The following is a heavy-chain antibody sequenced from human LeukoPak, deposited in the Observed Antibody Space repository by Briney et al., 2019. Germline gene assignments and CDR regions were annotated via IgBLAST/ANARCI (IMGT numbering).Heavy chain of an antibody. V-gene: IGHV3-20*04. D-gene: IGHD3-22*01. CDR1: GFTFDDCG. Sequence: GGSLRLSCAASGFTFDDCGMSWVRQAPGKGLEWASGINWNGGSTGYADSVKGRFTISRDNAKNSLYLQMNSLRAEDTAVYYCARAGWDYDENAFDIWGQGTMVTVSS. CDR2: INWNGGST. CDR3: ARAGWDYDENAFDI. J-gene: IGHJ3*02.